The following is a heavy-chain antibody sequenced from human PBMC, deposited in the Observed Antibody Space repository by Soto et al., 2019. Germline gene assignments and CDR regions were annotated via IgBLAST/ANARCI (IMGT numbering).Heavy chain of an antibody. CDR2: MNPNSGKT. J-gene: IGHJ4*02. CDR3: ASWVAYSN. D-gene: IGHD3-16*01. V-gene: IGHV1-8*01. CDR1: GYTFTTYD. Sequence: QVQLVQSGAEVKKPGASVKVSCKASGYTFTTYDINWVRQATGQGLEWMGRMNPNSGKTDYSQKFQGRVTMTRNTSIRTDYMELSSLRSEDTAVYYCASWVAYSNWGQGTLVTVSS.